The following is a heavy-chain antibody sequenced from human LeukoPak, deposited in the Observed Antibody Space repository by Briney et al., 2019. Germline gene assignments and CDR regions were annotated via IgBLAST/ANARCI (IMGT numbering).Heavy chain of an antibody. CDR1: GGSFSAYD. J-gene: IGHJ4*02. D-gene: IGHD6-13*01. CDR3: ASSDPFSSTWNPAYSFDY. V-gene: IGHV4-34*01. Sequence: SETLSLTCAVYGGSFSAYDWSWIRQPPGEGLEWIGDINQSGRTNYNPSLKSRVIISVDTSKNQFSLTLLSATAADTAVYYCASSDPFSSTWNPAYSFDYWDQGTLVTVSS. CDR2: INQSGRT.